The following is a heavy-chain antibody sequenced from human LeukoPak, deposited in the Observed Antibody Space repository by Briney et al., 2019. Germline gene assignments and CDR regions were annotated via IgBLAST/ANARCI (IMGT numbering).Heavy chain of an antibody. V-gene: IGHV1-2*05. J-gene: IGHJ3*02. CDR3: AIAGGGSDAFDI. D-gene: IGHD2-15*01. Sequence: ASVKVSSKASGYTFTGYYIHWVRQAPGQVLEWMGRINPNSGRTKYAQKFQGRVTMTRDRSINTAYMELSRMRSDDTDVYYCAIAGGGSDAFDIWGQGTMVTVSS. CDR1: GYTFTGYY. CDR2: INPNSGRT.